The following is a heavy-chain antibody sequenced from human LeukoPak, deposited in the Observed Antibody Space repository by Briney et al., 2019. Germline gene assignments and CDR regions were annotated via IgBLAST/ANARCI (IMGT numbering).Heavy chain of an antibody. CDR3: TRHLTIVEATPFDL. Sequence: GGSLRLSCEASGVTFSGSAMHWVRQASGNGLEWVGHIRRKANNYATTYAASVKGRFTISRDDSTSTAYLQMNSLKTEDTAVYYCTRHLTIVEATPFDLWGQGTLVTVSS. J-gene: IGHJ5*02. CDR2: IRRKANNYAT. CDR1: GVTFSGSA. D-gene: IGHD1-26*01. V-gene: IGHV3-73*01.